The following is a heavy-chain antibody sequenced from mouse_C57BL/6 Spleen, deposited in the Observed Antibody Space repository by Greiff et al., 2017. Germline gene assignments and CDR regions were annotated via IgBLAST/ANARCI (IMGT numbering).Heavy chain of an antibody. D-gene: IGHD1-1*01. Sequence: EVKLMESGGDLVKPGGSLKLSCAASGFTFSSYGMSWVRQTPDKRLEWVATISSGGSYTYYPDSVKGRFTISRDNAKKTLYLQMSSLKSSDTAMYYCARYYGSSLYAMDYWGQGTSVTVSS. CDR1: GFTFSSYG. V-gene: IGHV5-6*01. CDR3: ARYYGSSLYAMDY. J-gene: IGHJ4*01. CDR2: ISSGGSYT.